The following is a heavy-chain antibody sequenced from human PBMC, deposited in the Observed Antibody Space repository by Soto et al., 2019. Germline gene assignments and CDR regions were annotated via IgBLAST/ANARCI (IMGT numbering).Heavy chain of an antibody. J-gene: IGHJ4*02. Sequence: QVQLQESGPGLVKPSETLSLTCTVSGGSISNHYWSWIRQPPGKGLEWIGYIYYNGNTNYNPSHKSRVTMSVVTSKNQISLKLSSVTAADTAVYYCTRANWYSEYWGQGTLVTVSS. CDR2: IYYNGNT. V-gene: IGHV4-59*11. D-gene: IGHD7-27*01. CDR1: GGSISNHY. CDR3: TRANWYSEY.